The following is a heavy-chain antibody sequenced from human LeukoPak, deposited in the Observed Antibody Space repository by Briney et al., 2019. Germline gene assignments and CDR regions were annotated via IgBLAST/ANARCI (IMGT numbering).Heavy chain of an antibody. CDR1: GGSISSSNW. CDR2: IYHSGST. CDR3: ARDNRLIVGPKWYFQH. V-gene: IGHV4-4*02. J-gene: IGHJ1*01. D-gene: IGHD1-26*01. Sequence: SGTPSLTCAVSGGSISSSNWWSWVRQPPGKGLEWIGEIYHSGSTNYNPSLKSRVTISVDKSKNQFSLKLSSVTAADTAVYYCARDNRLIVGPKWYFQHWGQGTLVTVSS.